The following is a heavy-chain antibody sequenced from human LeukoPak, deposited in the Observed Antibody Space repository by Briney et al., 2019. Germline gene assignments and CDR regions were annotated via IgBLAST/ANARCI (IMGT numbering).Heavy chain of an antibody. CDR1: GGSISSSNYY. V-gene: IGHV4-39*07. CDR2: IHYSETT. D-gene: IGHD5-24*01. J-gene: IGHJ4*02. Sequence: SETLSLTCTVSGGSISSSNYYWGWIRQPPGKGLEWIASIHYSETTYYNPSLKSRVTISVDTSKNQFSLKLSSVTAADTAVYYCARGEMDFDYWGQGTLVTVSS. CDR3: ARGEMDFDY.